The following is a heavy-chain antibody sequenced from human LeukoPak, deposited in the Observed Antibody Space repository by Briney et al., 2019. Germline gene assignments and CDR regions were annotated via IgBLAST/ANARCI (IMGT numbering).Heavy chain of an antibody. D-gene: IGHD4-17*01. V-gene: IGHV4-34*01. CDR2: INHSGST. J-gene: IGHJ4*02. CDR1: GGSFSDYY. CDR3: ARSGETYRDFDS. Sequence: SETLCLTCAVYGGSFSDYYWSRIRQPPGKGLEWIGEINHSGSTNYNPSLKSRVTISVDTSKNQFSLKLSSVTAADTAVYYCARSGETYRDFDSWGQGTLVTVPS.